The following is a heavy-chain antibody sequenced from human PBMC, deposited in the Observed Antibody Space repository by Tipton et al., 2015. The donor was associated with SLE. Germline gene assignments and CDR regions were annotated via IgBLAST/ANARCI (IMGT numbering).Heavy chain of an antibody. Sequence: LSLTCSVSGGSISGSYWSWIRQPPRKGLEWIGYIYYSGSTNYNPSLMSRVTISVDTSKNQFTLKLNSVTTADTAVYYCARCGGGYGMDVWGQGTTVTVSS. V-gene: IGHV4-59*01. CDR1: GGSISGSY. CDR3: ARCGGGYGMDV. J-gene: IGHJ6*02. CDR2: IYYSGST. D-gene: IGHD2-21*01.